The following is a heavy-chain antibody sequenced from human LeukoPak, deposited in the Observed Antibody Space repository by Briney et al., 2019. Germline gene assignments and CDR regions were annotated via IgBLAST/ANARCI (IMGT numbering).Heavy chain of an antibody. J-gene: IGHJ3*02. CDR1: GGSISSYY. D-gene: IGHD4-23*01. V-gene: IGHV4-59*01. CDR2: IYYSGST. Sequence: SETLSLTCTVSGGSISSYYWSWIRQPPGKGLEWIGYIYYSGSTNCNPSVKSRVAMSVDTSKKQFSLKLSSLTAADTAVYYCARGGTAVIAPYAFDIWGQGTMVTVYS. CDR3: ARGGTAVIAPYAFDI.